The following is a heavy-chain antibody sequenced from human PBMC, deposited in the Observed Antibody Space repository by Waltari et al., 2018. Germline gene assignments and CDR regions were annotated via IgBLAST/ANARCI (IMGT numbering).Heavy chain of an antibody. Sequence: EVQLVESGGGVVRPEGSLRLSCAASGFTFDDYGMSWVRQVPGKGLEWVAGLNWNGATTRYAESVRGRFTISRDNGKNSLYLHMNSLRAEDTALYHCAKTKYSGTYYFDSWGLGTLVTVSS. J-gene: IGHJ4*02. D-gene: IGHD1-26*01. CDR2: LNWNGATT. CDR3: AKTKYSGTYYFDS. V-gene: IGHV3-20*01. CDR1: GFTFDDYG.